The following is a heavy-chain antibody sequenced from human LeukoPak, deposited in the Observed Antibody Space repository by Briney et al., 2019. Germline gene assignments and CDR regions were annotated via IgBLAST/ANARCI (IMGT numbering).Heavy chain of an antibody. V-gene: IGHV1-2*06. D-gene: IGHD2-15*01. Sequence: ASVKVSCKAAGYTFTRCYMFWVRQATGQGLEWMGRINPNSGGTNYAQKFQGRVTIPRDASISTAYMELSRLRSDDTAVYYCARVYCSGGSCYSVEIWFDPWGQGTLVTVSS. CDR2: INPNSGGT. CDR3: ARVYCSGGSCYSVEIWFDP. J-gene: IGHJ5*02. CDR1: GYTFTRCY.